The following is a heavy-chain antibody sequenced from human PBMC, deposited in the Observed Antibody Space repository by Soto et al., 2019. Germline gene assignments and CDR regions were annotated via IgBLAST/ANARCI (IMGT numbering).Heavy chain of an antibody. V-gene: IGHV3-30*18. Sequence: GGSLRLSCAGSGFTFSSYGMHWVRQAPGKGLEWVAVISYDGSDKYYGDSVKGRFTISRDDSKNTLYLQMNSLRVEDTAIYYCAKTVGYDYVWGSSGLDPWGQGTLVTVSS. CDR1: GFTFSSYG. CDR2: ISYDGSDK. CDR3: AKTVGYDYVWGSSGLDP. D-gene: IGHD3-16*01. J-gene: IGHJ5*02.